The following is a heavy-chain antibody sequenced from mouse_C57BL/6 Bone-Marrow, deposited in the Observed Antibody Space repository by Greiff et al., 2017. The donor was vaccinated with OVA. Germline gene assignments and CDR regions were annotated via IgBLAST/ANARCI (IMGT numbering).Heavy chain of an antibody. CDR2: ISSGGDYI. CDR1: GFTFSSYA. V-gene: IGHV5-9-1*02. D-gene: IGHD2-1*01. CDR3: TRDGVCGNRYFDV. J-gene: IGHJ1*03. Sequence: EVQRVESGEGLVKPGGSLKLSCAASGFTFSSYAMSWVRQTPEKRLEWVAYISSGGDYIYYADTVKGRFTISRDNARNTLYLQMSSLKSEDTAMYYCTRDGVCGNRYFDVWGTGTTVTVSS.